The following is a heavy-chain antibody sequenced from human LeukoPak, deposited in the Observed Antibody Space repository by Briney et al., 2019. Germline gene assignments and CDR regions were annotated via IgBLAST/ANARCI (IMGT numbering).Heavy chain of an antibody. CDR2: INTNTGNP. D-gene: IGHD6-19*01. V-gene: IGHV7-4-1*02. CDR1: GYTFNNYA. J-gene: IGHJ5*02. CDR3: ARDRKAFVAGTGSRHNWFDP. Sequence: GASVKVSCKASGYTFNNYAINWVRQAPGQGLEWMGWINTNTGNPTYAQGFTGRFVFSLDTSVSTAYLQISSLKAEDTAVYYCARDRKAFVAGTGSRHNWFDPWGQGTLVTVSS.